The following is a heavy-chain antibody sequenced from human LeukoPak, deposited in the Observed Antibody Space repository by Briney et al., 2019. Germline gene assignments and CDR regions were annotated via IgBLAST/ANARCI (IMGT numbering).Heavy chain of an antibody. CDR2: ISYDGSNK. Sequence: SGGSLRLSCAASGFTFSSYGMHWVRQAPGKGLEWVAVISYDGSNKYYADSVKGRFTISRDNSKNTLYLQMNSLRAEDTAVYYCVGAMAGTHFDYWGQGTLVTVS. V-gene: IGHV3-30*03. D-gene: IGHD5-18*01. CDR1: GFTFSSYG. CDR3: VGAMAGTHFDY. J-gene: IGHJ4*02.